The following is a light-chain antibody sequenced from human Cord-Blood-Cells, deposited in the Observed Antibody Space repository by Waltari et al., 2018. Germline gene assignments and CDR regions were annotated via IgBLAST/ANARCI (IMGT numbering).Light chain of an antibody. J-gene: IGKJ2*01. CDR1: QSVSSN. Sequence: EIVITQSPATLSVSPGERATLSCRASQSVSSNLAWYQQKPGQAPRLRIYGASTRATGIPARFSGSASGTEFTLTISSLQSEDFAVYYCQQYNNWPYTFGQGTKLEI. CDR2: GAS. CDR3: QQYNNWPYT. V-gene: IGKV3-15*01.